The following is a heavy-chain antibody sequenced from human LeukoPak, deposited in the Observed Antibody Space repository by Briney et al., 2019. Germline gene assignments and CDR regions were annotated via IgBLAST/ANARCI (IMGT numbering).Heavy chain of an antibody. CDR3: ARDPGDYSNYEIHYYMDV. D-gene: IGHD4-11*01. J-gene: IGHJ6*03. CDR1: GFTFSSYW. Sequence: PGGSLRLSCAASGFTFSSYWMSWVRQAPGKGLEWVANIKQDGSEKYYVGSVKGRFTISRDNAKNSLYLQMNSLRAEDTAVYYCARDPGDYSNYEIHYYMDVWGKGTTVTVSS. CDR2: IKQDGSEK. V-gene: IGHV3-7*01.